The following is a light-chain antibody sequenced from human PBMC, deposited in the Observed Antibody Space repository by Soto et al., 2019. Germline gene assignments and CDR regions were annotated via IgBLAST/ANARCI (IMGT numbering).Light chain of an antibody. CDR1: SSDVGGYKY. CDR3: NSYTSSSARV. CDR2: DVS. J-gene: IGLJ1*01. V-gene: IGLV2-14*01. Sequence: QSALTQPASVSGSPGQSITISCTGTSSDVGGYKYVSWYQQHPGKAPKLMIYDVSNRPSGVSNRFSGSKSGNTASLTISGLQAEDEADYYCNSYTSSSARVFGSGTKVTVL.